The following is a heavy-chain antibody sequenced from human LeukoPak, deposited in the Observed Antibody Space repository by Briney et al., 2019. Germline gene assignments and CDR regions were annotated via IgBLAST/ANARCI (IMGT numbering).Heavy chain of an antibody. CDR3: ARGSSHVLRYFDWLLLFDY. D-gene: IGHD3-9*01. CDR1: GYTFTSYY. Sequence: ASVKVSCKASGYTFTSYYMHWVRQAPGQGLEWMGIINPSGGSTSYAQKFQGRVTMTRDTSTSTVYMELSSLRSEDTAVYYCARGSSHVLRYFDWLLLFDYWGQGTLVTVSS. CDR2: INPSGGST. V-gene: IGHV1-46*01. J-gene: IGHJ4*02.